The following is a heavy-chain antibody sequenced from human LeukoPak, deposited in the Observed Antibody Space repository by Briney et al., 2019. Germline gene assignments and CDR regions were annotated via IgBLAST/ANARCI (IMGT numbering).Heavy chain of an antibody. CDR3: VRDNYFSVDV. V-gene: IGHV3-74*01. CDR2: IKSDGVSA. J-gene: IGHJ6*02. D-gene: IGHD2/OR15-2a*01. CDR1: GFTFSNDW. Sequence: GVSLRLSCAASGFTFSNDWMHWVRQEAGRGLVWVARIKSDGVSADYADSVKGRFTVSRDNAKKMVFLQMNSLRAEDTALYYCVRDNYFSVDVWGQGTTVTVSS.